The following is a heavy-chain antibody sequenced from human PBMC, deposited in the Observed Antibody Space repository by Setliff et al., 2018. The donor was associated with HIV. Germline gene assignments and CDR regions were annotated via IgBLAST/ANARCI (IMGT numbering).Heavy chain of an antibody. V-gene: IGHV4-39*01. Sequence: PSETLSLTCSVSGDSINNNNYYWGWIRQPPGKGLEWITSVFYTGSTYYRPSLKSRVTLSVELSKNHFSLELTSVTAADTAAYYCARQSYYVTGSFYTDVFDLWGQGTVVTVSS. J-gene: IGHJ3*01. CDR3: ARQSYYVTGSFYTDVFDL. CDR2: VFYTGST. D-gene: IGHD3-10*01. CDR1: GDSINNNNYY.